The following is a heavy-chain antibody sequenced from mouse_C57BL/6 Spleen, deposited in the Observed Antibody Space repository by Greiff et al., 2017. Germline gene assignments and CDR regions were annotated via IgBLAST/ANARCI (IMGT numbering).Heavy chain of an antibody. CDR2: IDPSDSYT. CDR3: ARSDYCYGSSPGYFDY. V-gene: IGHV1-50*01. Sequence: QVQLQQPGAELVKPGASVKLSCKASGYTFTSYWMQWVKQRPGQGLEWIGEIDPSDSYTNYNQKFKGKATLTVDTSSSTAYMQLHSLTSEDSAVYYFARSDYCYGSSPGYFDYWGQGTTLTVSS. D-gene: IGHD1-1*01. CDR1: GYTFTSYW. J-gene: IGHJ2*01.